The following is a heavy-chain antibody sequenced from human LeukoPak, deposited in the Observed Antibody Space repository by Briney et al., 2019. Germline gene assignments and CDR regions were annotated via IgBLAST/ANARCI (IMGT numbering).Heavy chain of an antibody. V-gene: IGHV3-21*01. J-gene: IGHJ5*02. CDR2: ISSSSSYI. CDR1: GFTFSSYS. D-gene: IGHD2-2*02. CDR3: AKTDCTSTSCYIGWFDP. Sequence: GGSLRLSCAASGFTFSSYSMNWVRQAPGKGLEWVSSISSSSSYIYYADSVKGRFSISRDNAKNSLYLQMNSLRAEDTAVYYCAKTDCTSTSCYIGWFDPWGQGTLVTVSS.